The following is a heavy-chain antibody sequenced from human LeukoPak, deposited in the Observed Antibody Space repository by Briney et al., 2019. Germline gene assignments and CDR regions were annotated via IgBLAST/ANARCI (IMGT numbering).Heavy chain of an antibody. D-gene: IGHD1-1*01. J-gene: IGHJ3*02. CDR2: IDPNNGGT. Sequence: ASVKVSCKASGYTFTNYYMHWVRQAPGQGLEWMGWIDPNNGGTNYAQKFQGMLTMTRDTSINTAYMELSRLKSDDTAVYYCARRRGGIYDAFDMWGQGSMVTVSS. CDR3: ARRRGGIYDAFDM. V-gene: IGHV1-2*02. CDR1: GYTFTNYY.